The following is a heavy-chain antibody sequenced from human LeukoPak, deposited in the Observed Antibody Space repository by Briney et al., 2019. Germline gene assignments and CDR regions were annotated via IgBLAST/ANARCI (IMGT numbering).Heavy chain of an antibody. D-gene: IGHD5-18*01. CDR2: IYSGGST. CDR1: GFNVSSNY. CDR3: ARGGYSYGLTY. J-gene: IGHJ4*02. Sequence: GGSLRLSCAASGFNVSSNYMSWVRQAPGKGLEWVSVIYSGGSTYYADSVKGRFIISRDNSKNMLYLQMNSLRAEDTAVYYCARGGYSYGLTYWGQGTLVTVSS. V-gene: IGHV3-53*01.